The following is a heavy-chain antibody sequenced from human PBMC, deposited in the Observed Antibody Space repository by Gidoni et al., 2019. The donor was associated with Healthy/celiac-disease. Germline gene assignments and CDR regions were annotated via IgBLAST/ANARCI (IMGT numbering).Heavy chain of an antibody. Sequence: VQLVESGGGLVQPGASLRLSCAASGFISSSYWMHWVRQAPGKGLVWVSRINSDGSSTSYTDYVEGRFTISRDNAKNTLYLQMNSLRAEDTAVYYCARATYYYGSGSPHAFDIWGQGTMVTVSS. CDR2: INSDGSST. CDR3: ARATYYYGSGSPHAFDI. D-gene: IGHD3-10*01. CDR1: GFISSSYW. J-gene: IGHJ3*02. V-gene: IGHV3-74*01.